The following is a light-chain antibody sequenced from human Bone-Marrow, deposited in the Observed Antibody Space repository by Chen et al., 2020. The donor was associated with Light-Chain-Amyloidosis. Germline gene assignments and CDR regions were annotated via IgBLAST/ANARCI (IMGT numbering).Light chain of an antibody. V-gene: IGLV3-21*02. Sequence: SYVLTQPSSVSVAPGQTATIACGGNNIGSTSVHWYQQTPGQAPLLVDYDDSDRPSGIPERLSGSNGGNRATRTIRRVEAGDEADYYCEVWDRGSDRPGFGGGTKVTVL. CDR1: NIGSTS. CDR2: DDS. CDR3: EVWDRGSDRPG. J-gene: IGLJ3*02.